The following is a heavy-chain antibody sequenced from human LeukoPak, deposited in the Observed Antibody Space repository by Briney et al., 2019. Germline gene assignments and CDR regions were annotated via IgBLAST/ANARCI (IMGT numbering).Heavy chain of an antibody. Sequence: GGSLRLSCAASGFTFSSYVMHWVRQAPGKGLEWVAVISYDGSNKYYADSVKGRFTISRDNSKNTLYLQMNSPRAEDTAVYYCAKGPPPKAYCSGGSCYDYFDYWGQGTLVTVSS. CDR2: ISYDGSNK. CDR1: GFTFSSYV. V-gene: IGHV3-30*18. D-gene: IGHD2-15*01. CDR3: AKGPPPKAYCSGGSCYDYFDY. J-gene: IGHJ4*02.